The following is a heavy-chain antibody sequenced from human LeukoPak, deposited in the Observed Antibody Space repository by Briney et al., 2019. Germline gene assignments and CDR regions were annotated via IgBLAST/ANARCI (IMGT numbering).Heavy chain of an antibody. Sequence: SETLSLTCTVSGYSISTAYYWGWIRQPPGKGLEWIGTIYHSGSTSYNPSLKSRVTISLDTSKNQFSLTLSSVTAADTAVYYCARWAIAAAEWYWFDPWGQGTLVTVSS. J-gene: IGHJ5*02. CDR1: GYSISTAYY. D-gene: IGHD6-13*01. V-gene: IGHV4-38-2*02. CDR3: ARWAIAAAEWYWFDP. CDR2: IYHSGST.